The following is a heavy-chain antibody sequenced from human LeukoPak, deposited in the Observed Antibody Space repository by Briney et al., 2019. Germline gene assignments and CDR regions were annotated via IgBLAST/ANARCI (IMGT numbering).Heavy chain of an antibody. CDR1: GFTFSSYW. J-gene: IGHJ6*02. CDR3: ARDAVAARPYYYYGMDV. CDR2: IKQDGSEK. V-gene: IGHV3-7*01. Sequence: GGSLRLSCAASGFTFSSYWMSWVRQAPGKGREWVANIKQDGSEKYYVDSVKGRFTISRDNAKNSLYLQMNSLRAEDTAVYYCARDAVAARPYYYYGMDVWGQGTTVTVSS. D-gene: IGHD6-6*01.